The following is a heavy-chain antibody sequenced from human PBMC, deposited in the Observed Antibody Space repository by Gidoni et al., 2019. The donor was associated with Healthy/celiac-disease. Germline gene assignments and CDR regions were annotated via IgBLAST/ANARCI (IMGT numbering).Heavy chain of an antibody. CDR2: ISGSGGST. J-gene: IGHJ2*01. V-gene: IGHV3-23*01. D-gene: IGHD4-17*01. CDR1: GFTFSSYA. Sequence: EVQLLESGGGLVQHGGSLRLSCADSGFTFSSYAMSWVRQAPGKGLEWVSAISGSGGSTYYADSVKGRFTISRDNSKNTLYLQMNSLRAEDTAVYYCAKNLGYGDFKGYWYFDLWGRGTLVTVSS. CDR3: AKNLGYGDFKGYWYFDL.